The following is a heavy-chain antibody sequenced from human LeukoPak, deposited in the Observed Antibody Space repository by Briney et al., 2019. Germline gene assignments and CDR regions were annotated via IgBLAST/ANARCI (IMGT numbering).Heavy chain of an antibody. V-gene: IGHV4-30-4*01. Sequence: SETLSLTCTVSGGSISSGDYYWSWIRQPPGKGLEWIGYIYYSGSTYYNPSLKSRVTISVDTSKNQFSLKLSSVTAADTAVYYCARADGSSGYGAFDIWGQGTMVTVSS. CDR3: ARADGSSGYGAFDI. CDR2: IYYSGST. J-gene: IGHJ3*02. CDR1: GGSISSGDYY. D-gene: IGHD3-22*01.